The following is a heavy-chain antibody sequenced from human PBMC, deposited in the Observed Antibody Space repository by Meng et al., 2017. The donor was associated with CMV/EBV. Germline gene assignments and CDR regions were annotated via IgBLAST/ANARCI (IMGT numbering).Heavy chain of an antibody. Sequence: TFSSYAISWVRPAPGQGLEWMGGIIPIFGTANYAQKFQGRVTITTDESTSTAYMELSSLRSEDTAVYYCARSLRYCSSTSCYTPVGYWGQGTLVTVSS. CDR2: IIPIFGTA. CDR1: TFSSYA. V-gene: IGHV1-69*05. CDR3: ARSLRYCSSTSCYTPVGY. J-gene: IGHJ4*02. D-gene: IGHD2-2*02.